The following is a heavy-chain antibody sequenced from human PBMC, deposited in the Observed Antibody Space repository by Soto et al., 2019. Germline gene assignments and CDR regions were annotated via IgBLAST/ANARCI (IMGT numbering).Heavy chain of an antibody. CDR1: GFTFSSYS. CDR3: ATSDYYDSSGYSSPYDY. D-gene: IGHD3-22*01. V-gene: IGHV3-21*01. Sequence: EVQLVESGGGLVKPGGSLRLSCAASGFTFSSYSMNWVRQAPGKGLEWVSSISISSSYIYYADSVKGRFTISRDNAKNSLYLQMNSLRAEDTAVDYCATSDYYDSSGYSSPYDYWGQGTLVTVSS. J-gene: IGHJ4*02. CDR2: ISISSSYI.